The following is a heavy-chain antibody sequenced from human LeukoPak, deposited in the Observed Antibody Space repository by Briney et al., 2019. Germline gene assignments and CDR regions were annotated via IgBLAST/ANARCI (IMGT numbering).Heavy chain of an antibody. CDR2: ISSNGGST. Sequence: GGSLRLSCSVPGFTFSSYAMHWVRQAPGKGLEYVSAISSNGGSTYYADSVKGRFTISRDNSKNTLYLQMSSLRAEDTAVYYCVKGIAETRDFDYWGQGTLVTVSS. CDR3: VKGIAETRDFDY. CDR1: GFTFSSYA. J-gene: IGHJ4*02. V-gene: IGHV3-64D*06. D-gene: IGHD6-13*01.